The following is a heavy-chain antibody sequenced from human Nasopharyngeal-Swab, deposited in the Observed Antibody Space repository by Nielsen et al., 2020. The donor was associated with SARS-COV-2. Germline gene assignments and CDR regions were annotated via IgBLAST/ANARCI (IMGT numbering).Heavy chain of an antibody. CDR1: GFTFSSYG. J-gene: IGHJ3*02. D-gene: IGHD1-26*01. Sequence: GSLRLSCAASGFTFSSYGMHWVRQAPGKGLEWVAVISYDGSNKYYADSVKGRFTISRDNSKNTLYLQMNSLRAEDTAVYYCARDQFYSGSYLGFAFDIWGQGTMVTVSS. CDR2: ISYDGSNK. V-gene: IGHV3-30*19. CDR3: ARDQFYSGSYLGFAFDI.